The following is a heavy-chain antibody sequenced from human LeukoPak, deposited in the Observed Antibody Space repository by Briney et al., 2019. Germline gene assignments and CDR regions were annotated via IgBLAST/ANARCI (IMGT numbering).Heavy chain of an antibody. CDR3: ARTLYDYDCAYYYGMDV. CDR2: VSDSGRTR. Sequence: GGSLRLSCAVSGFTFSDYYMTWIRQAPGKGLEWISDVSDSGRTRDYADSVKGRFTVSRDNARNSLYLQMNSLRADDTAVYYCARTLYDYDCAYYYGMDVWGQGTTVTVSS. CDR1: GFTFSDYY. V-gene: IGHV3-11*01. D-gene: IGHD4-17*01. J-gene: IGHJ6*02.